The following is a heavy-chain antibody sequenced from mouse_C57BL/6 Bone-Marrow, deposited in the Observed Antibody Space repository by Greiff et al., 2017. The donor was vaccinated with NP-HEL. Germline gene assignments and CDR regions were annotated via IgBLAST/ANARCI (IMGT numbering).Heavy chain of an antibody. Sequence: VQLQQSGAELVRPGTSVKMSCKASGYTFTNYWIGWAKQRPGHGLEWIGDIYPGGGYTNYNEKFKGKATLTADKSSSTAYMQFSSLTSEDSAIYYCAREGCSSFYAMDYWGQGTSVTVSS. V-gene: IGHV1-63*01. CDR2: IYPGGGYT. J-gene: IGHJ4*01. CDR1: GYTFTNYW. D-gene: IGHD1-1*01. CDR3: AREGCSSFYAMDY.